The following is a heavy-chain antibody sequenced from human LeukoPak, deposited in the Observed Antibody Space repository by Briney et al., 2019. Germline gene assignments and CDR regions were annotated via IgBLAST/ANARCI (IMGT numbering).Heavy chain of an antibody. J-gene: IGHJ4*02. Sequence: PGGSLRLSCAASGFTVSSNYMSWVRQAPGKGLEWVSVIYSGGSTYYADSVKGRFTISRDNSKNTLYLQMNSLRAEDTAVYYCAREGTRIAAAGIGYWGQGTLVTVSS. V-gene: IGHV3-53*01. CDR3: AREGTRIAAAGIGY. D-gene: IGHD6-13*01. CDR2: IYSGGST. CDR1: GFTVSSNY.